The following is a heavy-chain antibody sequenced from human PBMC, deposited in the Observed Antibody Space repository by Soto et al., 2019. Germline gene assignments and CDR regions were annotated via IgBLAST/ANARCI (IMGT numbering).Heavy chain of an antibody. D-gene: IGHD1-26*01. CDR1: GYTFTGYY. J-gene: IGHJ6*02. Sequence: QVQLVQSGTEVKRPGDSVKVSCKASGYTFTGYYVHWVRQAPGQGLEWMGWINPNSGDTNLAQRFQGRVTMNRDTSIGTAYMELRGLTSDDTAEYYCAKGGAIVAAGTRVYLYNAMDVWGQGTTVTVS. CDR2: INPNSGDT. V-gene: IGHV1-2*02. CDR3: AKGGAIVAAGTRVYLYNAMDV.